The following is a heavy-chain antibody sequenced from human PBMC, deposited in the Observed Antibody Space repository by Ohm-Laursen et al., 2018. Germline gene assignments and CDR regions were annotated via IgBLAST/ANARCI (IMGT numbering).Heavy chain of an antibody. CDR1: GGSISSYY. J-gene: IGHJ6*02. CDR2: IHYSGNT. Sequence: PGTLSLTCTVSGGSISSYYWSWIRQPPGKGLEWIGYIHYSGNTNYNPSLKSRVTISVDTSKTQFSLKLSSVTAADTAVYYCARQRSGSTGMDVWGQGTTVIVSS. CDR3: ARQRSGSTGMDV. V-gene: IGHV4-59*08. D-gene: IGHD3-10*01.